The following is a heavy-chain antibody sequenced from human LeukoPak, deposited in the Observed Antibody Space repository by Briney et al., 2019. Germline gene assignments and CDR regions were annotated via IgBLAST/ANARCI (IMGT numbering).Heavy chain of an antibody. J-gene: IGHJ4*02. D-gene: IGHD6-19*01. V-gene: IGHV5-51*01. Sequence: GESLKISCKGSGYSFTTYWIGWVRQMPGKGLEWMGIIYPADSDTRYNPSFQGQVTISADKSISTAYLQWSSLQASDTAIYYCARRGEVVGTASYWGQGTLVTVSS. CDR1: GYSFTTYW. CDR3: ARRGEVVGTASY. CDR2: IYPADSDT.